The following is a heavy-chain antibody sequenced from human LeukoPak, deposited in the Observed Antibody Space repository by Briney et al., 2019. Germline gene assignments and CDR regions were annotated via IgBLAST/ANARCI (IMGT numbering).Heavy chain of an antibody. V-gene: IGHV1-8*01. CDR1: GYTFTSYD. Sequence: ASVKVSCKASGYTFTSYDINWVRQATGQGLEWMGWMNPNSGNTGYAQKLQGRVTMTRNTSISTAYMELSSLRSTDTAVYYCARGSGPTIPILYYYYMDVWGKGTTVTVSS. J-gene: IGHJ6*03. CDR2: MNPNSGNT. D-gene: IGHD1-14*01. CDR3: ARGSGPTIPILYYYYMDV.